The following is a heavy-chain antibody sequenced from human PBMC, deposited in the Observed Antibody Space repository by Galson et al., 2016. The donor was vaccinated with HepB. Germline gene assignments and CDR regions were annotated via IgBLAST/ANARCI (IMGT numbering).Heavy chain of an antibody. Sequence: SLRLSCAASGFVFSNFGLSWVRQAPGKGLEWVASISTRRTTYYSDSVQGRFTISRDNSNNTLYLQMNSLRAEDTAVYYCARLRGVPAAHNWFDPWGQGTLVSVSS. V-gene: IGHV3-23*01. CDR1: GFVFSNFG. D-gene: IGHD2-2*01. CDR2: ISTRRTT. J-gene: IGHJ5*02. CDR3: ARLRGVPAAHNWFDP.